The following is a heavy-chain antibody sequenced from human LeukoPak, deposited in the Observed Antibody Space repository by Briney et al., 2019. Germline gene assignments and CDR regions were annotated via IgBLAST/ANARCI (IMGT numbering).Heavy chain of an antibody. D-gene: IGHD3-10*01. CDR2: IIHTGRT. J-gene: IGHJ4*02. CDR1: GGAFSGYY. Sequence: PSETMSLTCGVYGGAFSGYYWTWIRQSPGMGLEWIGEIIHTGRTNYNPSLSSRVSISVDTCKDQFSLQLSSVTAADTAVYYCARYAMVRGVIDGYYFDYWGQGTLVTVSS. CDR3: ARYAMVRGVIDGYYFDY. V-gene: IGHV4-34*12.